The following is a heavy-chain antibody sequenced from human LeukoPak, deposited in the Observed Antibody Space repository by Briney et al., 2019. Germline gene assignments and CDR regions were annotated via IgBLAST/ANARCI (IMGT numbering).Heavy chain of an antibody. J-gene: IGHJ4*02. D-gene: IGHD3-22*01. CDR1: GYTFTSYY. Sequence: ASVKVSCKASGYTFTSYYMHWVRQAPGQGLEWMGIINPSGGSTSYAQKFRGRVTMTRDMSTSTVYMELSSLRSEDTAVYYCARYYYDSSGYYSLFDYWGQGTLVTVSS. CDR3: ARYYYDSSGYYSLFDY. V-gene: IGHV1-46*01. CDR2: INPSGGST.